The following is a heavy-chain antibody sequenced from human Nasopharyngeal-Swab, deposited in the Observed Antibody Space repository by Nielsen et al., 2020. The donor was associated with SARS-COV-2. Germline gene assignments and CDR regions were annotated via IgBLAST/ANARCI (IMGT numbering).Heavy chain of an antibody. Sequence: GESLKISCAASGFSVSSNYMSWVRQAPGKGLEWVSIIYSGGVTSYADSVKGRFTISRDNSKNILYLQMNSLRAEDTAVYYCAKDRIVVAGISDWGQGTLVTVSS. CDR1: GFSVSSNY. D-gene: IGHD2-21*01. CDR2: IYSGGVT. CDR3: AKDRIVVAGISD. V-gene: IGHV3-53*01. J-gene: IGHJ4*02.